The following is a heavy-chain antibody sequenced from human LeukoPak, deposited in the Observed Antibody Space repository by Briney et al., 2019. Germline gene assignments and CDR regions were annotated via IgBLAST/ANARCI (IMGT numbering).Heavy chain of an antibody. V-gene: IGHV3-23*01. CDR3: AKDGRGSSSGSPYYFDY. J-gene: IGHJ4*02. D-gene: IGHD3-22*01. Sequence: GGSLRLSCAASGFTFSSYAMSWVRQAPGKGLEWVSAISGSGGSTYYADSVKGRFTISRDNSKNTLYLKMNSLRAEDTAVYYCAKDGRGSSSGSPYYFDYWGQGTLVTVSS. CDR2: ISGSGGST. CDR1: GFTFSSYA.